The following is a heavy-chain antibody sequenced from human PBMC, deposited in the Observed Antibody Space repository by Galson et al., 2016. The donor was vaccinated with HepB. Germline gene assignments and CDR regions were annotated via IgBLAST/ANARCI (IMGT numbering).Heavy chain of an antibody. CDR2: INPSGGRT. Sequence: SVKVSCKASGYTFTSYYMHWVRQAPGQGLEWMGMINPSGGRTSYAQKFQGRVTMTRDTSTSTVYMELSSLRSEDTAAYYCARGTGTGGYFGYWGQGTLVTVSS. CDR1: GYTFTSYY. D-gene: IGHD3/OR15-3a*01. CDR3: ARGTGTGGYFGY. J-gene: IGHJ4*02. V-gene: IGHV1-46*01.